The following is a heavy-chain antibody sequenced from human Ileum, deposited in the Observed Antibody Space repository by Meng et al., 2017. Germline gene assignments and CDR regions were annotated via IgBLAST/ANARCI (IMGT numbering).Heavy chain of an antibody. CDR3: ARVSKRDGYNSANFDS. CDR1: GGSISTSNW. CDR2: IYHTGST. Sequence: QGRLQESGPGMVKPSGILSLICAVSGGSISTSNWGSWLRQSPGQGLEWIGEIYHTGSTTYNPPLESRVTVSVDKSNNQFSLRLTYATAADTAVYYCARVSKRDGYNSANFDSWGQGALVTVSS. V-gene: IGHV4-4*02. J-gene: IGHJ4*02. D-gene: IGHD5-24*01.